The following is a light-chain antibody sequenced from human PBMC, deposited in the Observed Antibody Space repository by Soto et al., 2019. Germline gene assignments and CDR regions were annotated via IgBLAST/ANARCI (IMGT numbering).Light chain of an antibody. CDR3: QQYHTQAT. J-gene: IGKJ1*01. CDR1: QDVSSY. CDR2: AAS. V-gene: IGKV1-8*01. Sequence: AIRMPQSPSSLSASTGDIVTITCSESQDVSSYVGWYQQKPGRTTNSLDYAASTLQAVVPSKYSGSASGTEFTVTSTCLQSEDYATYFCQQYHTQATFGHGTKVDIK.